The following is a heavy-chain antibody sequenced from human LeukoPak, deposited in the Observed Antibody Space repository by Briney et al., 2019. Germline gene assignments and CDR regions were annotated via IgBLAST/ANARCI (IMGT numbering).Heavy chain of an antibody. V-gene: IGHV3-23*01. Sequence: GGSLRLSCVASGFTFSSFAMTWVRQAPGKGLEWVSSITGAHYTTYNTDSVKGRFTISRDNSKNTLYLQMNSLRADDTAVYYCTKDPNGDYVGAFDSWGQGTLVTVSS. CDR2: ITGAHYTT. CDR1: GFTFSSFA. CDR3: TKDPNGDYVGAFDS. J-gene: IGHJ5*01. D-gene: IGHD4-17*01.